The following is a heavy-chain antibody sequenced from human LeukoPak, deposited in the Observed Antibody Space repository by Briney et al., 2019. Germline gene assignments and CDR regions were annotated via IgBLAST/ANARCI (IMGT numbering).Heavy chain of an antibody. D-gene: IGHD3-3*01. J-gene: IGHJ4*02. CDR1: GYTFTGYY. CDR2: INPNSGGT. V-gene: IGHV1-2*02. CDR3: ARVPTYDFWSGSYTTYFDY. Sequence: ASVKVSCKASGYTFTGYYMHWVRQAPGQGLEWMGWINPNSGGTNYAQKFQGRVTMTRDTSISTASMELSRLRSDDTALYYCARVPTYDFWSGSYTTYFDYWGQGSLVTVSS.